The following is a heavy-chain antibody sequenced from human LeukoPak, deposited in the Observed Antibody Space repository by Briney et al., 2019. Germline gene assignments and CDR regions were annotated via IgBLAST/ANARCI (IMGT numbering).Heavy chain of an antibody. Sequence: GGSLRLSCVVSGFTFSSYAMSWVRQAPGRGLEWVSGISGSGGSTYYADSVKGRFTISRDNTKNTLYLQMNSLRAEDTAVYYCAKDRHAPGRYCSSTSCFPFDSWGQGTLVTVSS. V-gene: IGHV3-23*01. CDR3: AKDRHAPGRYCSSTSCFPFDS. CDR1: GFTFSSYA. J-gene: IGHJ5*01. D-gene: IGHD2-2*01. CDR2: ISGSGGST.